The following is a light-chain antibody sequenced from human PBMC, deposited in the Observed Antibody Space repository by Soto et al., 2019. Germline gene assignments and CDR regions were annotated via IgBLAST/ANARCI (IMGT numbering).Light chain of an antibody. CDR3: VLYLGSGIWV. J-gene: IGLJ2*01. Sequence: QTVVTQEPSFSVSPGRTVTLTCGLSSGSVSASNYPSWYQQTPGQAPRTLIYSTTTRSSGVPDRFSGSILGTKAALTITGAQADDECDYYCVLYLGSGIWVFGGGTKLTVL. CDR2: STT. CDR1: SGSVSASNY. V-gene: IGLV8-61*01.